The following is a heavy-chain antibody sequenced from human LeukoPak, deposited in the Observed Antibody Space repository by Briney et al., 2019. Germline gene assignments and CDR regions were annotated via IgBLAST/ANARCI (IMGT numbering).Heavy chain of an antibody. CDR3: ARDSYVVATLRHFDY. CDR1: GYTFTSYG. J-gene: IGHJ4*02. V-gene: IGHV1-18*01. CDR2: ISAYNGNT. Sequence: ASVKVSCKASGYTFTSYGISWVRQAPRKELEWMGWISAYNGNTNYAQKLQGRVTMTTDTSTSTAYMELRSLRSDDTAVYYCARDSYVVATLRHFDYWGQGTLVTVSS. D-gene: IGHD5-12*01.